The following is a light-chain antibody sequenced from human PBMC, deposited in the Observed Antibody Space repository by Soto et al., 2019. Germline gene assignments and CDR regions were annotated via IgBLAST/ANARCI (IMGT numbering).Light chain of an antibody. J-gene: IGLJ2*01. Sequence: QPVLTQPPSVSGAPGQRVTISCTGSSSNIGAGYDVHWYQQFPGTAPKSLIYGNSNRPSGVPDRFSGSKSGTSASLAITGLQAEDEADYYCQSYDSSLSGVVFGGGTKLTVL. V-gene: IGLV1-40*01. CDR3: QSYDSSLSGVV. CDR2: GNS. CDR1: SSNIGAGYD.